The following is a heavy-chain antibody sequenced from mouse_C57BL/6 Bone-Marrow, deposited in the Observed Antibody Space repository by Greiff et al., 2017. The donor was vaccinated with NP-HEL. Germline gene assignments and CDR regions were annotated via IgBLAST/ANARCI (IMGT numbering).Heavy chain of an antibody. Sequence: EVKLVESGGGLVQPGGSMKLSCVASGFTFSNYWMNWVRQSPEKGLEWVAQIRLKSDNYATHYAESVKGRFTISRDDSKSSGYLQMNNLRAEDTGIYYCTYSNYGIFAYWGQGTLVTVSA. D-gene: IGHD2-5*01. CDR2: IRLKSDNYAT. CDR1: GFTFSNYW. V-gene: IGHV6-3*01. CDR3: TYSNYGIFAY. J-gene: IGHJ3*01.